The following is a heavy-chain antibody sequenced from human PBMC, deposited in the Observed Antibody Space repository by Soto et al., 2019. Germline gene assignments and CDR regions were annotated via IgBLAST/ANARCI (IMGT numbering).Heavy chain of an antibody. D-gene: IGHD2-21*01. J-gene: IGHJ5*02. CDR1: GYNFGNYD. Sequence: QVQLVQSGAEVKKPGASVQVSCKASGYNFGNYDLNWVRQATGQVLEWRGWMNPKNGATGHAQKFQGRGTRTRVTSISTASMALTGLRPDDRAVYYCARGPSRLFMIAEPDEGWLWLDPWGQGNLVIVSS. CDR3: ARGPSRLFMIAEPDEGWLWLDP. V-gene: IGHV1-8*02. CDR2: MNPKNGAT.